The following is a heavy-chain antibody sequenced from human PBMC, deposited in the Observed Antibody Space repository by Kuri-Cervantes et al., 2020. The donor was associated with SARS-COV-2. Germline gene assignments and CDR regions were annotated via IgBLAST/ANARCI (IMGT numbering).Heavy chain of an antibody. V-gene: IGHV3-21*01. CDR3: ARDPRLGFGDPGAFDI. Sequence: GESLKISCAASGFSFSDFSMNWVRQAPGKGLEWVSSISGSGTHVYYADSGKGRFTISRGNARNSLYLQMSSLRAEDTAVYYCARDPRLGFGDPGAFDIWGQGTMVTVSS. CDR1: GFSFSDFS. CDR2: ISGSGTHV. D-gene: IGHD3-10*01. J-gene: IGHJ3*02.